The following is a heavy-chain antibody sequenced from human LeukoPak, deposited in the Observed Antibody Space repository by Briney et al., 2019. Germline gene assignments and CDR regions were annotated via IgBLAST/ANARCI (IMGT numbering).Heavy chain of an antibody. J-gene: IGHJ4*02. CDR3: AKDVAADYYDSSGYLDY. V-gene: IGHV3-9*01. CDR2: ISWNSGSI. D-gene: IGHD3-22*01. CDR1: GFTFDDYA. Sequence: GGSLRLSCAASGFTFDDYAMHWVREAPGEGLEWVSGISWNSGSIGYADSVKGRFTISRDNAKNSLYLQMNSLRAEDTALYYCAKDVAADYYDSSGYLDYWGQGTLVTASS.